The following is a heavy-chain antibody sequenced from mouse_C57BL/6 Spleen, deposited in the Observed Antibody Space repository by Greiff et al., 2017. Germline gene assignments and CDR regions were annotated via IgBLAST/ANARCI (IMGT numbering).Heavy chain of an antibody. CDR2: IHPNSGST. CDR1: GYTFTSYW. V-gene: IGHV1-64*01. Sequence: QVQLQQPGAELVKPGASVKLSCKASGYTFTSYWMHWVKQRPGQGLEWIGMIHPNSGSTNYNEKCKSKATLTVDKSSSTAYMQLSSLTSEDSAVYYCARGDYLAMDYWGQGTSVTVSS. D-gene: IGHD5-5*01. J-gene: IGHJ4*01. CDR3: ARGDYLAMDY.